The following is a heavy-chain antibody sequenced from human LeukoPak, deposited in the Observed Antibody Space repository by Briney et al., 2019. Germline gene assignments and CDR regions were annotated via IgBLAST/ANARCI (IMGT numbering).Heavy chain of an antibody. J-gene: IGHJ4*02. V-gene: IGHV4-61*08. CDR3: ARALSTWVIDY. D-gene: IGHD2-21*01. Sequence: SETLSLTCTVSGGSISSGDYYWSWIRQPPGKGLEWIGYIYYSGSTNYNPSLKSRVTISVDTSKNQFSLKLSSVTAADTAVYYCARALSTWVIDYWGQGTLVTVSS. CDR1: GGSISSGDYY. CDR2: IYYSGST.